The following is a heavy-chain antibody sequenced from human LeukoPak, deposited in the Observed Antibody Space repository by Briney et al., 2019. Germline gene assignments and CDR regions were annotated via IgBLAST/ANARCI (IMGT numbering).Heavy chain of an antibody. J-gene: IGHJ4*02. D-gene: IGHD3-3*01. V-gene: IGHV3-30*03. CDR3: ASPYDFWSGYYTV. CDR2: ISYDGSNK. Sequence: GGSLRLSCAASGFTFSSYGMHWVRQAPGKGLEWVAVISYDGSNKYYADSVKGRFTISRDNSKNTLYLQMNSLRAEDTAVYYCASPYDFWSGYYTVWGQGTLVTVSS. CDR1: GFTFSSYG.